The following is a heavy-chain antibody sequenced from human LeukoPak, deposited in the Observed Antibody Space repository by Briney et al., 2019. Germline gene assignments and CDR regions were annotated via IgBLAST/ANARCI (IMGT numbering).Heavy chain of an antibody. V-gene: IGHV3-23*01. Sequence: PGGSLRLSCAASGFTFSNYAMSWVRQAPGKGLEWVSGISGSGGSTHYADSVKGRFTISRDSSKNTLFLQMNSLRAEDTAVYYCAKAPLITMIVVTYFQHWGQGTLVTVSS. J-gene: IGHJ1*01. CDR3: AKAPLITMIVVTYFQH. CDR1: GFTFSNYA. CDR2: ISGSGGST. D-gene: IGHD3-22*01.